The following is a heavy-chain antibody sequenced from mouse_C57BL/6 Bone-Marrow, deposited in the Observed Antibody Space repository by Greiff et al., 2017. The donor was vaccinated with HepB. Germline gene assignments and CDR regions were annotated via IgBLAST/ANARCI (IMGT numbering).Heavy chain of an antibody. D-gene: IGHD1-1*01. Sequence: VQLQQPGAELVKPGASVKMSCKASGYTFPSYWITWVKQRPGQVLEWIGDIYPGSGSTNYNEKFKSKATLTVDTSSSTAYMQLSSLTSEDSAVYYCARKGYYGSSLWYFDVWGTGTTVTVSS. CDR2: IYPGSGST. J-gene: IGHJ1*03. V-gene: IGHV1-55*01. CDR3: ARKGYYGSSLWYFDV. CDR1: GYTFPSYW.